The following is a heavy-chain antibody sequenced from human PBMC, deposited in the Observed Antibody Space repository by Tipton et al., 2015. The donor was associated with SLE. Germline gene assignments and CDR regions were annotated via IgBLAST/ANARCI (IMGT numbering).Heavy chain of an antibody. CDR2: IYGGAHNT. Sequence: SLRLSCAASGFIFSSYAMSWVRQAPGKGLEWIAVIYGGAHNTFYADSVKGRFTVSRDNAKDSLFLQMNSLRAEDTAVYYCARDSGQYRDFWSGYFPIDFWGQGTLVTVSS. CDR1: GFIFSSYA. J-gene: IGHJ4*02. V-gene: IGHV3-23*03. D-gene: IGHD3-3*01. CDR3: ARDSGQYRDFWSGYFPIDF.